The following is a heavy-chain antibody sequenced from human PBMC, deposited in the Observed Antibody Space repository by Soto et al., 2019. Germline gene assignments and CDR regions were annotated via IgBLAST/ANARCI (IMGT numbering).Heavy chain of an antibody. CDR3: TTGLTDIVATITGY. Sequence: TGGSLRLSCAASGFTFSNAWMNWVRQAPGKGLEWVGRIKSKTDGGTTDYAAPVKGRFTISRDDSKNTLYLQMNSLKTEDTAVYYCTTGLTDIVATITGYWGQGTLVTVSS. J-gene: IGHJ4*02. V-gene: IGHV3-15*07. CDR1: GFTFSNAW. D-gene: IGHD5-12*01. CDR2: IKSKTDGGTT.